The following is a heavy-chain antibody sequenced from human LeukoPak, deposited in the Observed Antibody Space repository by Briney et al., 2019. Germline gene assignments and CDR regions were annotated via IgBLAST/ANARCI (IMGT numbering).Heavy chain of an antibody. CDR2: ISSSSSYI. D-gene: IGHD5-12*01. CDR3: ARDPGFGYSGYDYDY. J-gene: IGHJ4*02. CDR1: GFTFSSYS. Sequence: GGSLRLSCAASGFTFSSYSMNWVRQAPGKGLEWVSSISSSSSYIHYADSVKGRFTISRDNAKNSLYLQMNSLRAVDSAVYYCARDPGFGYSGYDYDYWGQGTLVTVSS. V-gene: IGHV3-21*01.